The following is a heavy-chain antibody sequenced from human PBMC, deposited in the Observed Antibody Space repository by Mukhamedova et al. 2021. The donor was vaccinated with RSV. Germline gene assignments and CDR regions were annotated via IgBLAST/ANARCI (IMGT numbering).Heavy chain of an antibody. CDR2: ISYDGCNK. D-gene: IGHD1-26*01. J-gene: IGHJ4*02. CDR1: SCYA. CDR3: ARDLPEWELTPLDY. V-gene: IGHV3-30*04. Sequence: SCYAMHWVRQAPGKGLAWAAAISYDGCNKYYADSVKGRFTISRDNSKNTLYLQMNSLRAEDTAVYYCARDLPEWELTPLDYWGQGT.